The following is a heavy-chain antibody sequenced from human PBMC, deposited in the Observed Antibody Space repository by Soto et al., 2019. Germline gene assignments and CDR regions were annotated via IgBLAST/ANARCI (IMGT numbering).Heavy chain of an antibody. V-gene: IGHV3-73*01. J-gene: IGHJ3*02. CDR3: TTRSIADDAFDI. D-gene: IGHD6-6*01. CDR1: GFTFSGST. Sequence: GGSLRLSCAASGFTFSGSTVHWFRQASGKGLDWVGRIRSKGDNNATAYAASVKGRFTISRDDSKNTAFLQMDSLKTEDTAVYYCTTRSIADDAFDIWGQGTLVTVSS. CDR2: IRSKGDNNAT.